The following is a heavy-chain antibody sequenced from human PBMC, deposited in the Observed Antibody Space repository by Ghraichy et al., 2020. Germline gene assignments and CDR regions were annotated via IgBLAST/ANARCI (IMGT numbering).Heavy chain of an antibody. CDR2: IDSRGTT. V-gene: IGHV4-39*01. J-gene: IGHJ4*01. CDR3: VGHRGERTFHEMVDLAVDF. Sequence: SETLSLRCTVSGDSVSSSSDYWGWIRQSPGKGLQWIGSIDSRGTTHYNPSLMSRLGMSLNTSANVFSLRLTSVTAADTSVYFCVGHRGERTFHEMVDLAVDFWGHGALVTVSS. CDR1: GDSVSSSSDY. D-gene: IGHD2-8*01.